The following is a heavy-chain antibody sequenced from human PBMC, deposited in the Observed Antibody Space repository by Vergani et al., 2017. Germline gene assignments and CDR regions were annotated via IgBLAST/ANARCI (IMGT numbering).Heavy chain of an antibody. CDR3: ARDNTPYSSGYHRFDY. CDR2: ISSSSSTI. CDR1: GFTFSSYS. D-gene: IGHD3-22*01. J-gene: IGHJ4*02. Sequence: EVQLVESGGGLVQPGGSLRLSCAASGFTFSSYSMNWVRQAPGQGLEWVSYISSSSSTIYYADSVKGRFTITRDNAKNSLYLQMNSLRAEDTAVYYCARDNTPYSSGYHRFDYWGQGTLVTVSS. V-gene: IGHV3-48*04.